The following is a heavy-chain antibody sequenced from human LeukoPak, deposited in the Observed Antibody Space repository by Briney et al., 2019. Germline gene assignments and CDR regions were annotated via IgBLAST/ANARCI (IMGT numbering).Heavy chain of an antibody. D-gene: IGHD3-22*01. J-gene: IGHJ4*02. CDR1: GGSISSSDYY. CDR3: ARGGYYDSSGYHY. V-gene: IGHV4-39*07. CDR2: TYYSGST. Sequence: SETLSLTCAVSGGSISSSDYYWGWFRQSPGKGLAWIATTYYSGSTYYNPSLESRVTISIDTSKNQFSLKLSSVTAADTAVYYCARGGYYDSSGYHYWGQGTLVTVSS.